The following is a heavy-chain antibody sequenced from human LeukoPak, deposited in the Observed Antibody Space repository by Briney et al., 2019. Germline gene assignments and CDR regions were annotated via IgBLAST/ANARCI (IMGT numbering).Heavy chain of an antibody. CDR3: ARGDYGDY. J-gene: IGHJ4*02. Sequence: SVKVSCKASGDTFTSYDISWVRQAPGQGLEWMGGIIPIFGTANYAQKFQGRVTITTDESTSTAYMELSSLRSEDTAVYYCARGDYGDYWGQGTLVTVSS. CDR1: GDTFTSYD. CDR2: IIPIFGTA. V-gene: IGHV1-69*05.